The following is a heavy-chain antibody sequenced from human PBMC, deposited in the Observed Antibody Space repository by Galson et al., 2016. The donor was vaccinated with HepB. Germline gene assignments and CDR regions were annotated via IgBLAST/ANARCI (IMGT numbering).Heavy chain of an antibody. V-gene: IGHV3-21*01. CDR3: ARGAKSSGRSFYFDY. CDR1: GFTFSSYD. D-gene: IGHD6-19*01. Sequence: SLRLSCAASGFTFSSYDMYWVRQAPGKGLEWVSFISDGSSYIYYADSVKGRFAISRDNAKNSLYLQMTSLRAEDTAPYSFARGAKSSGRSFYFDYWGQGTRVTVSS. CDR2: ISDGSSYI. J-gene: IGHJ4*02.